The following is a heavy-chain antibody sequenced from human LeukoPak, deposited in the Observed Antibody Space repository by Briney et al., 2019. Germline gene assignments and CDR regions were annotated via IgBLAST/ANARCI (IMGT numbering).Heavy chain of an antibody. D-gene: IGHD6-13*01. Sequence: GGSLRLPCVASGFTFSSTTMGWVRQAPGGGLGGVSSITAIDGRTYYADSVRGRFTISRDNSKNTVYLQLNSLRAGDTAIYYCTKDRRGPAAGTWYFDSWGQGTLVTVSS. J-gene: IGHJ4*02. V-gene: IGHV3-23*01. CDR2: ITAIDGRT. CDR3: TKDRRGPAAGTWYFDS. CDR1: GFTFSSTT.